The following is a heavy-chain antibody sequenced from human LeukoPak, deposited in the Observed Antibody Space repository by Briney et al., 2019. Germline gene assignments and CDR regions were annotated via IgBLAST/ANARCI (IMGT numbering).Heavy chain of an antibody. CDR1: GGSIGSSHW. D-gene: IGHD1-7*01. CDR2: ISHSGGT. CDR3: ARSWNSAAFDI. V-gene: IGHV4-4*02. Sequence: PSETLSLTCAVSGGSIGSSHWWTWVRQPPGKGLEWIGEISHSGGTNYNLSLKSRVIMSVDKSKKQFSLKLTSVTAADTAVYYCARSWNSAAFDIWGQGTMVTVSS. J-gene: IGHJ3*02.